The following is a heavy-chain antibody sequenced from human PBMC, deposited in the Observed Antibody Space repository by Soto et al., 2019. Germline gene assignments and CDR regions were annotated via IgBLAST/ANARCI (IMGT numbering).Heavy chain of an antibody. V-gene: IGHV2-5*02. Sequence: QITLKEAGPTLVKPTQTLKLTCTFSGFSLSTSGAGVGWIRPPPGKALEWLALIYWDDDKRYSPSLKSRLTITKETSKNQVVLTTTNMDPVDTATYYWAHSFVGVGDFDYWGQGTLVTVSS. CDR2: IYWDDDK. J-gene: IGHJ4*02. CDR1: GFSLSTSGAG. CDR3: AHSFVGVGDFDY. D-gene: IGHD3-16*01.